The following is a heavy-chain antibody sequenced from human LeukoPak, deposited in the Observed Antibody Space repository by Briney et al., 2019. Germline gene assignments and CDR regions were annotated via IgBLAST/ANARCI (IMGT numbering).Heavy chain of an antibody. CDR1: GLTFSGCD. V-gene: IGHV3-30*18. Sequence: PGGSLRLSCAASGLTFSGCDMRWVRQAPGKGPEWVAVMSYGGQNERYADSVKGRFTISRDNSKSTLYLQMNSLRAEDTAVYYCAKAIAGYSSGWYDYWGQGTLVTVSS. CDR2: MSYGGQNE. CDR3: AKAIAGYSSGWYDY. D-gene: IGHD6-19*01. J-gene: IGHJ4*02.